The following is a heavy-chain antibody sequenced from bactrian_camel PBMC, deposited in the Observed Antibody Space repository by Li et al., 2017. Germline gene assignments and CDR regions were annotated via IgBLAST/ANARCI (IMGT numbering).Heavy chain of an antibody. D-gene: IGHD6*01. Sequence: HVQLVESGGGSVQVGGSLKLSCVAPRNIFNRCAMGWFRQVPGKEREGVAAIDSRAGTAHADSATGRFTISQDNAKNTLYLQMNSLKPEDTAMYYCAADLPNVRCPDDLGYWGQGTQVTVS. V-gene: IGHV3S53*01. CDR1: RNIFNRCA. CDR2: IDSRAGT. CDR3: AADLPNVRCPDDLGY. J-gene: IGHJ6*01.